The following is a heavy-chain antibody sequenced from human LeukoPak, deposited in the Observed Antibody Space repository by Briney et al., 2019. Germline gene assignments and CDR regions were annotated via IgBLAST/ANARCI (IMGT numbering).Heavy chain of an antibody. CDR3: ARDPGDDYGDYSQGYFDL. J-gene: IGHJ2*01. CDR2: IYSGGST. Sequence: PGGSLRLSCAASGFTLSSNYMSWVRQAPGKGLEWVSVIYSGGSTYYPDSVTGRFTISRDNSKNTLYLQVNSLRAEDTAVYYCARDPGDDYGDYSQGYFDLWGRGTLVTVSS. CDR1: GFTLSSNY. D-gene: IGHD4-17*01. V-gene: IGHV3-53*01.